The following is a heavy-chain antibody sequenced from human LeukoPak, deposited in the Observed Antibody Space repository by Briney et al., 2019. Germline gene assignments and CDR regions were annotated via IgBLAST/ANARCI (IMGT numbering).Heavy chain of an antibody. V-gene: IGHV1-69*13. CDR2: IIPIFGTA. D-gene: IGHD3-16*01. Sequence: AASVKVSCKASGGTFSSYAISWVRQAPGQGLEWMGGIIPIFGTANYAQKFQGRVTITADESTSTAYMELSSLRSDDTAVYYCASTGDDEGFDPWGQGTLVTVSS. CDR1: GGTFSSYA. J-gene: IGHJ5*02. CDR3: ASTGDDEGFDP.